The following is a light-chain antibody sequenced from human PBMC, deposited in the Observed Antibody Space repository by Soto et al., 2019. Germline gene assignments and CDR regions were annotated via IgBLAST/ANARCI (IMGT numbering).Light chain of an antibody. CDR3: QQYNSYSAT. J-gene: IGKJ5*01. CDR1: QNIASW. CDR2: GAS. Sequence: DIQMTQSPSTLSASVGDRVTITCRASQNIASWLAWYEQTPGKAPKVLIYGASTLESGVSSRFSGSDSGTEFTLTIRSLQPGDFETYYCQQYNSYSATFGQGTRLEIK. V-gene: IGKV1-5*01.